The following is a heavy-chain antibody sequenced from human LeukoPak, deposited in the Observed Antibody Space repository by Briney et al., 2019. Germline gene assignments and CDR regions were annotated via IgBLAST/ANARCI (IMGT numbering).Heavy chain of an antibody. J-gene: IGHJ5*01. CDR1: GDSTSNFY. D-gene: IGHD2-8*01. V-gene: IGHV4-59*03. CDR2: IHYSGSS. Sequence: SETLSLTCTVSGDSTSNFYWNWIRQSPGKGLEWIGNIHYSGSSVYNPSLKSRGTISIDASRRQFFLKLNSVTAADTAVYFCALAPNSNWFDFWGPGILVTVSS. CDR3: ALAPNSNWFDF.